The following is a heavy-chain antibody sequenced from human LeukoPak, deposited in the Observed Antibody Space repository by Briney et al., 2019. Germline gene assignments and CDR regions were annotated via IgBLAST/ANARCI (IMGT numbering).Heavy chain of an antibody. CDR1: GYSISSGYY. V-gene: IGHV4-4*07. CDR3: ARGSRGSGPKNYYYYYMDV. CDR2: IHTSGST. Sequence: SETLSLTCTVSGYSISSGYYWNWIRQPAGKGLEWIGRIHTSGSTNYNPSLKSRVTMSVDTSKNQFSLKLSSVTAADTAVYYCARGSRGSGPKNYYYYYMDVWGKGTTVTVSS. J-gene: IGHJ6*03. D-gene: IGHD6-25*01.